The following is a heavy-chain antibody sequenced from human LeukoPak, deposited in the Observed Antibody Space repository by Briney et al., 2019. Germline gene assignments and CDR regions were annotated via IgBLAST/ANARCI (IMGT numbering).Heavy chain of an antibody. CDR3: ARASCSSTRGCLYFQH. CDR2: FDPEDGET. V-gene: IGHV1-24*01. D-gene: IGHD2-2*01. Sequence: GASVKVSCKVSGYTLTELSMHWVRQAPGKGLEWMGGFDPEDGETIYAQKFQGRVTMTRDTSISTAYMELSSLRSEDTAVYYCARASCSSTRGCLYFQHWGQGTLVTVSS. CDR1: GYTLTELS. J-gene: IGHJ1*01.